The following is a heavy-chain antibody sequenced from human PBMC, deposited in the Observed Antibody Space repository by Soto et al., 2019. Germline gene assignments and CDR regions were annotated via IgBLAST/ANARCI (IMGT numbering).Heavy chain of an antibody. CDR3: ARVATGYSGYDPIYYYYYGMDV. Sequence: SDPTLVNPTQTLTLTCTFSGFSLSASGAGLGWIRQPPGKALEWLALIFWNDDERYSPSLKTRLTITKDDSKNQVVLTMTNMDPVDTATYYCARVATGYSGYDPIYYYYYGMDVWGQGTTVTVSS. CDR2: IFWNDDE. D-gene: IGHD5-12*01. V-gene: IGHV2-5*01. J-gene: IGHJ6*02. CDR1: GFSLSASGAG.